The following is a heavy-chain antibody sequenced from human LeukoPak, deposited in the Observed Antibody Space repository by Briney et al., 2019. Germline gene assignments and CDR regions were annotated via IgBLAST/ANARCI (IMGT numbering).Heavy chain of an antibody. CDR2: INHSGST. J-gene: IGHJ4*02. Sequence: KTSETLSLTCAVYGVSFSGYYWSWIRQPPGKGLEWIGEINHSGSTNYNPSLKSRVTISVDTSKNQFSLKLSSVTAADTAVYYCARDYTIFGVVRLYYFDYWGQGTLVTVSS. D-gene: IGHD3-3*01. V-gene: IGHV4-34*01. CDR1: GVSFSGYY. CDR3: ARDYTIFGVVRLYYFDY.